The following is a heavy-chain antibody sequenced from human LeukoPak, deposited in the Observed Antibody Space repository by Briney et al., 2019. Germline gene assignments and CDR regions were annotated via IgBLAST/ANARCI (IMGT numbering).Heavy chain of an antibody. J-gene: IGHJ4*02. CDR1: RGPFFGYQ. D-gene: IGHD1-7*01. Sequence: PSETLSLPCVVNRGPFFGYQWSWIRHPPGRGLEWIGESSHSGSTNYNPSLKSRVTISVDTSKNQFSLKLNFVTAADTAVYYCARVTIAGTTWDYFDYWGQGSLVTVSS. CDR2: SSHSGST. CDR3: ARVTIAGTTWDYFDY. V-gene: IGHV4-34*01.